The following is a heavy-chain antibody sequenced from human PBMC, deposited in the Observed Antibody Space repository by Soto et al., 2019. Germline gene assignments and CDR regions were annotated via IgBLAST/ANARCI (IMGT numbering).Heavy chain of an antibody. J-gene: IGHJ4*02. CDR2: LWSNGITR. D-gene: IGHD3-9*01. V-gene: IGHV3-33*01. CDR1: GFSVSRYG. Sequence: GRSMRLSCLASGFSVSRYGMHWIRQAPGKGLEWVAGLWSNGITRSYADSVKGRFTISRDTSENMVYLQMNSLGAEDTAVYYYARDLWDWSRLIDHWGQGTLVTVSS. CDR3: ARDLWDWSRLIDH.